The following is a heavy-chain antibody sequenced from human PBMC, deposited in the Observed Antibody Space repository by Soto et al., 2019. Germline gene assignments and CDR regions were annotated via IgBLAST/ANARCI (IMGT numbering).Heavy chain of an antibody. CDR1: GGSFSGYY. CDR2: INHSGST. D-gene: IGHD5-12*01. CDR3: ARCRDGYNFGWFDP. V-gene: IGHV4-34*01. J-gene: IGHJ5*02. Sequence: SETLSLTCAVYGGSFSGYYWSWIRQPPGKGLEWIGEINHSGSTNYNPSLKSRVTISVDTSKNQFSLKLSSVTAADTAVYYCARCRDGYNFGWFDPWGQGTLLTVSS.